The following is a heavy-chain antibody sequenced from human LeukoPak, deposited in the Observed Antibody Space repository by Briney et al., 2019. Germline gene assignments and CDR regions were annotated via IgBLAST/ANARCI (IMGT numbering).Heavy chain of an antibody. CDR1: GGSISSGDYY. CDR3: VREDQMTTPNAFDI. Sequence: SETLSLTCTVSGGSISSGDYYWSWIRQPPGKGLEWIGYIYYSGSTYYNPSLKSRVTISVDTSKNQFSLKLSSVTAADTAVYYCVREDQMTTPNAFDIWGQGTMVTVSS. CDR2: IYYSGST. D-gene: IGHD4-11*01. V-gene: IGHV4-30-4*01. J-gene: IGHJ3*02.